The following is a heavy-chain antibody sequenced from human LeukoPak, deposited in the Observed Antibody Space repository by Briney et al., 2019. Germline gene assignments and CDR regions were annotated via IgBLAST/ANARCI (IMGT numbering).Heavy chain of an antibody. J-gene: IGHJ6*02. V-gene: IGHV1-69*13. Sequence: SVKVSCKASGGTFSSYAISWVRQAPGQGLEWMGGIIPIFGTANYAQKFQGRVTITADESTGTAYMELSSLRSEDTAVYYCARGTYYDFWSAFYVWGQGTTVIVSS. CDR1: GGTFSSYA. CDR3: ARGTYYDFWSAFYV. CDR2: IIPIFGTA. D-gene: IGHD3-3*01.